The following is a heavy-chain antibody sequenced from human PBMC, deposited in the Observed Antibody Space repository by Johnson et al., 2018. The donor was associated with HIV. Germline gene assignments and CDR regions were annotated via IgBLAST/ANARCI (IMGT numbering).Heavy chain of an antibody. D-gene: IGHD4-23*01. CDR2: IKQDGSEK. CDR1: GFTFDDSA. Sequence: VQLVESGGGLVQPGRSLRLSCAASGFTFDDSAMHWVRQAPGKGLEWVANIKQDGSEKYYVDSVKGRFTISRDNAKNSLYLQMNSLRAEDTALYYCAKDLTTVVTPDAFDIWGQVTMVTVSS. V-gene: IGHV3-7*01. J-gene: IGHJ3*02. CDR3: AKDLTTVVTPDAFDI.